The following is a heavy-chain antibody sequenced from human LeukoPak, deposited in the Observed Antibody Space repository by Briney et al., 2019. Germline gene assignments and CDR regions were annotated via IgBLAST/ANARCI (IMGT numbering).Heavy chain of an antibody. CDR2: IYYSGST. J-gene: IGHJ4*02. V-gene: IGHV4-59*08. D-gene: IGHD3-22*01. Sequence: PSETLSLTCTVSGGSISSYYWSWIRQPPGKGLEWIGYIYYSGSTNYNPSLKSRVTISVDTSKNQFSLKLSSVTAADTAVYYCANLWGGDYYDSSGYSDYWGQGTLVTVSS. CDR3: ANLWGGDYYDSSGYSDY. CDR1: GGSISSYY.